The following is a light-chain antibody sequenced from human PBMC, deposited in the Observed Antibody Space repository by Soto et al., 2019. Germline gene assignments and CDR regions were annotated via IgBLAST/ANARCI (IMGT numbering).Light chain of an antibody. Sequence: QSVLMQPPSVSAAPGQTVTISCSGGSSNIGNNFVSWYQQLPGTAPKLLIYDNNKRPSGIPDRFSASRSATSATLAITGLQTGDGAVYYCGTWDTSLSGGLFGGGTKLTVL. CDR2: DNN. CDR1: SSNIGNNF. V-gene: IGLV1-51*01. CDR3: GTWDTSLSGGL. J-gene: IGLJ2*01.